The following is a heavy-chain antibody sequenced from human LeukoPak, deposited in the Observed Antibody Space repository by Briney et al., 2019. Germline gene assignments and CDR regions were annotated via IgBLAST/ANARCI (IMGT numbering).Heavy chain of an antibody. D-gene: IGHD2-15*01. J-gene: IGHJ3*02. CDR2: ISSSSSTI. V-gene: IGHV3-48*01. Sequence: GGSLRLSCGGSGFTFSSYGMHWVRQAPGRGLEWFSYISSSSSTIYYADSVRGRFTISRDNAKNPLYLQMNSLRAEDTAVYYCARACSGGSCYDACDIWGQGTMVTVSS. CDR1: GFTFSSYG. CDR3: ARACSGGSCYDACDI.